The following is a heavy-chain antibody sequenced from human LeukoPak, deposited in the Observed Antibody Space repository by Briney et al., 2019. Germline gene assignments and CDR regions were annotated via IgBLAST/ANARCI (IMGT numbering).Heavy chain of an antibody. CDR1: GFTFSSYS. J-gene: IGHJ4*02. Sequence: GGSLRLSCAASGFTFSSYSMNWVRQAPGKGLEWVSYISSSSSTIYYADSVKGRFTISRDNAKNSLYLQMNSLRAEDTAVYYCARGLYYDSSGDKIYWGQGTLVTVSS. V-gene: IGHV3-48*04. CDR2: ISSSSSTI. CDR3: ARGLYYDSSGDKIY. D-gene: IGHD3-22*01.